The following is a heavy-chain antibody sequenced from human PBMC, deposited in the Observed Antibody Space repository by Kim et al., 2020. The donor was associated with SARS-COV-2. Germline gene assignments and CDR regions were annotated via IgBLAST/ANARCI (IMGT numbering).Heavy chain of an antibody. J-gene: IGHJ6*03. CDR3: ARGLYMDV. V-gene: IGHV4-34*01. Sequence: RTHHNPSLKRRVTISVETSKNQFSLKLSSVTAADTAVYYCARGLYMDVWGKGTTVTVSS. CDR2: RT.